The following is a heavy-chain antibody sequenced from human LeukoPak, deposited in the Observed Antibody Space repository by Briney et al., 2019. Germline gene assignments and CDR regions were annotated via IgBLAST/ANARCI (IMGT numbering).Heavy chain of an antibody. J-gene: IGHJ4*02. CDR1: GFTFSSYS. Sequence: GGSLRLSCAASGFTFSSYSMNWVRQAPGKGLEWVSSISSSSSTIYYADSVKGRFTISRDNAKNSLYLQMNSLRAEDTAVYYCAKDLDYYDSSGYKGYWGQGTLVTVSS. D-gene: IGHD3-22*01. V-gene: IGHV3-21*04. CDR2: ISSSSSTI. CDR3: AKDLDYYDSSGYKGY.